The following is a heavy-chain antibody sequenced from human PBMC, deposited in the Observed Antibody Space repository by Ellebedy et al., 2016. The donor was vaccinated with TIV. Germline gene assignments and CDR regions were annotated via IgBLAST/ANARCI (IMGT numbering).Heavy chain of an antibody. D-gene: IGHD5-24*01. CDR1: GGSISSSGHY. CDR2: TYYTGNT. J-gene: IGHJ3*02. Sequence: SETLSLXXSVSGGSISSSGHYWGWIRQSPGKGREWIASTYYTGNTYYNPSLKSRVTISEDTSKNQFSLKLTSVTAADTAVYFCATFRQFDAFHIWGQGTMVTVSS. V-gene: IGHV4-39*01. CDR3: ATFRQFDAFHI.